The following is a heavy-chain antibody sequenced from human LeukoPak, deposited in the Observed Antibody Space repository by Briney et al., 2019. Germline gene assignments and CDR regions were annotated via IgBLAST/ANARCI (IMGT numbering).Heavy chain of an antibody. CDR1: GFTFSSYD. V-gene: IGHV3-23*01. CDR2: VSGTGGST. Sequence: GGSLRLSCAASGFTFSSYDMSWVRQAPGKGLEWVSAVSGTGGSTYYADSVKGRFTISRDNSKNTLYLEMNSLRGEDTAVYYCAKDASSGTYFDYWGPGTPVTVSP. CDR3: AKDASSGTYFDY. D-gene: IGHD1-26*01. J-gene: IGHJ4*02.